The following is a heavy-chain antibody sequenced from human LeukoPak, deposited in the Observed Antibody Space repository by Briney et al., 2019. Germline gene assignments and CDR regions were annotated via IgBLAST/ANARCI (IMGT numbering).Heavy chain of an antibody. Sequence: GGSLTLSWAASGFSFSNYGMSWFRQAPGKGLEWVSTINTRADETHYADSVRGRFTIFRDNSKSTLALHMSNLRVEDTAVYYCERDPSDYEWQRGWYRDFWGRGSQVTVSS. CDR2: INTRADET. V-gene: IGHV3-23*01. J-gene: IGHJ4*01. CDR3: ERDPSDYEWQRGWYRDF. D-gene: IGHD6-19*01. CDR1: GFSFSNYG.